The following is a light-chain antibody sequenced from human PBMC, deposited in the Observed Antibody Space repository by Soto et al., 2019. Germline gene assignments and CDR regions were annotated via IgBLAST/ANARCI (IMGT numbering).Light chain of an antibody. CDR3: QEYNDWPRGT. Sequence: EVVMTQSPATLSASPGERATLSCRARQSVNTNLPWYQKKPGQAPTVLVYAASTRATGIPDRISGSGSGTDFTLTIKSLQPEDFALKYRQEYNDWPRGTFSQGTKVEV. J-gene: IGKJ1*01. CDR2: AAS. V-gene: IGKV3-15*01. CDR1: QSVNTN.